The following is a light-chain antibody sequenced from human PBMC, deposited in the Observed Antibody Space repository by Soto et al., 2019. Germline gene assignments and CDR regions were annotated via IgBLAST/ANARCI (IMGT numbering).Light chain of an antibody. CDR1: SSYVGGYNY. CDR2: EVS. V-gene: IGLV2-14*01. Sequence: QSALTQPASVSGSPGQSITISCTGTSSYVGGYNYVSWYQQHPGKAPKLMIYEVSNRPSGVPNRFSGSKSGNTASLTISGLQAEDEADYYCSSYTRSSTLVFGTGTKLTVL. J-gene: IGLJ1*01. CDR3: SSYTRSSTLV.